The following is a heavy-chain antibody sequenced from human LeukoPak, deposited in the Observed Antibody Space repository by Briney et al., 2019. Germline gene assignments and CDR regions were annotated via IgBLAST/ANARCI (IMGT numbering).Heavy chain of an antibody. Sequence: GASVKVSCKASGYTFTGYYMHWVRQAPGQGLEWMGWINPNSGGTNYAQKFQGRVTMTRDTSISTAYMELSRLRSDDMAVYYCARDLVELTLVANWFDPWGQGTLVTVSS. CDR1: GYTFTGYY. V-gene: IGHV1-2*02. D-gene: IGHD1-26*01. CDR2: INPNSGGT. CDR3: ARDLVELTLVANWFDP. J-gene: IGHJ5*02.